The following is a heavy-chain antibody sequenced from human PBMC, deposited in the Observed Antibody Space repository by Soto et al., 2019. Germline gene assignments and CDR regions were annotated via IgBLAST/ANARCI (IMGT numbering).Heavy chain of an antibody. D-gene: IGHD2-2*01. Sequence: SETLSLTCAVYGGSFSGYYWSWIRQPPGKGLEWIGENNHSGSTNYNPSLKSRVTISVDTSKNQFSLKLSSVTAADTAVYYCARVPAAIHAIDPWGQGTLVTVSS. V-gene: IGHV4-34*01. CDR1: GGSFSGYY. CDR2: NNHSGST. J-gene: IGHJ5*02. CDR3: ARVPAAIHAIDP.